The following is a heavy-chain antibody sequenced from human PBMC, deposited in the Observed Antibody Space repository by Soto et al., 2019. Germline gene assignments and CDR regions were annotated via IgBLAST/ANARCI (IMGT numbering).Heavy chain of an antibody. Sequence: GASVKVSCKVSGYTLTELSMHWVRQAPGKGLEWMGGFDPEDGGTIYAQKFQGRVTMTEDTSTDTAYMELSSLRSEDTAVYYCATLRTTVTTWGIAGYYGMDVWGQGTTVTVSS. CDR3: ATLRTTVTTWGIAGYYGMDV. V-gene: IGHV1-24*01. CDR1: GYTLTELS. D-gene: IGHD4-17*01. J-gene: IGHJ6*02. CDR2: FDPEDGGT.